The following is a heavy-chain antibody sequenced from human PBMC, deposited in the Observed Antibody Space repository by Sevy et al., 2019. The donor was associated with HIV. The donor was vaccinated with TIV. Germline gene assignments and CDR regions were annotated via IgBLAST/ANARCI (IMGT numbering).Heavy chain of an antibody. CDR1: GFTFRSYG. D-gene: IGHD3-10*01. Sequence: GGSLRLSCAASGFTFRSYGMHWVRQAPGKGLEWVTFIRYDGSTRSYAASVKGRFTVSRDNFKNTLYLQMNSLRVEDTAVYYCVKGLGMVQGALLSDDVWGQGTMVTVSS. V-gene: IGHV3-30*02. CDR3: VKGLGMVQGALLSDDV. CDR2: IRYDGSTR. J-gene: IGHJ3*01.